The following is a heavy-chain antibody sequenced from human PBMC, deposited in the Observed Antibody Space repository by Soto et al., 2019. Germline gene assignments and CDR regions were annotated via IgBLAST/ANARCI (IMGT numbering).Heavy chain of an antibody. V-gene: IGHV3-21*01. CDR2: ISSSSSYI. CDR3: ARGGPDQEIYSSSPYAFDI. CDR1: GFTFSSYS. D-gene: IGHD6-6*01. Sequence: EVQLVESGGGLVKPGGSLRLSCAASGFTFSSYSMNWVRQAPGKGLEWVSSISSSSSYIYYADSVKGRFTISRDNAKNSLYLQMNSLRAEDTAVYYCARGGPDQEIYSSSPYAFDIWGQGTMVTVSS. J-gene: IGHJ3*02.